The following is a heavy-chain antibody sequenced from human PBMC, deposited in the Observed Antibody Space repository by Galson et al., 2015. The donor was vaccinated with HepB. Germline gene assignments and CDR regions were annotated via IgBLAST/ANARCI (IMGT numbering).Heavy chain of an antibody. CDR3: AREDSGGSGYSGPVYYGMDV. CDR1: GFTFSAYG. J-gene: IGHJ6*02. D-gene: IGHD3-3*01. V-gene: IGHV3-33*01. CDR2: IWYDGVNK. Sequence: SLRLSCAASGFTFSAYGMYWVRQAPGKGLEWVGLIWYDGVNKYYADSMKGRFTISRDNSNNTLYLQIDSLRVEDTAVYYCAREDSGGSGYSGPVYYGMDVWGQGTTVTGSS.